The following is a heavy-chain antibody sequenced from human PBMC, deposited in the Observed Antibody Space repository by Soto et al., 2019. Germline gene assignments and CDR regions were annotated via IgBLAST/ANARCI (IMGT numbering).Heavy chain of an antibody. V-gene: IGHV3-23*01. CDR2: ISGSGGST. Sequence: PGGSLRLSCGASGFTFDDYAMSWVRQAPGKGLEWVSAISGSGGSTYYADSVKGRFTISRDNSKNTLYLQMNSLRAEDTAVYYCAKAGGVGAIAVSAAPINWFDPWGQGTLVTVSS. CDR3: AKAGGVGAIAVSAAPINWFDP. D-gene: IGHD1-26*01. J-gene: IGHJ5*02. CDR1: GFTFDDYA.